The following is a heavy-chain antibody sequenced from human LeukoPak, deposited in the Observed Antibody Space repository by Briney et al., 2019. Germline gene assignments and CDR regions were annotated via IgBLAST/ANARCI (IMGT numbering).Heavy chain of an antibody. CDR2: ISSSSSYI. J-gene: IGHJ6*03. D-gene: IGHD2-15*01. V-gene: IGHV3-21*01. CDR1: GFTFSSYS. CDR3: ARGGKPYCSGGSCYSGRHYYYYYMDV. Sequence: PGGSLRLSCAASGFTFSSYSMNWVRQAPGKGLEWVSSISSSSSYIYYADSVKGRFTISRDNAKNSLYLQMNSLRAEDTAVYYCARGGKPYCSGGSCYSGRHYYYYYMDVWGKGTTVTVSS.